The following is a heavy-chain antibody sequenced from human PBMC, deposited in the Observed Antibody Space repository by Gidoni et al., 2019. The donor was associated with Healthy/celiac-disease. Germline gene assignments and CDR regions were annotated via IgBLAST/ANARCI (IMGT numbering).Heavy chain of an antibody. CDR2: ISSSGSTI. CDR3: ARCVYYDSSAFDY. V-gene: IGHV3-48*03. CDR1: GLTFSSYD. D-gene: IGHD3-22*01. J-gene: IGHJ4*02. Sequence: EVQLVESGGGLVTPGGSLRVSCAAHGLTFSSYDMNWVRKAPGKVLEWFSYISSSGSTIYYADSVNGRFTIARDNAKNSLYRQMNSLRAEDTSVYYCARCVYYDSSAFDYWGQGTLVTVSS.